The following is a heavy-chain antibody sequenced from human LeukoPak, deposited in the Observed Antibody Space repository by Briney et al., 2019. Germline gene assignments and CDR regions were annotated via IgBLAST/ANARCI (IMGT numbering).Heavy chain of an antibody. D-gene: IGHD4-23*01. CDR2: IKQDGSEK. CDR3: ARDGFGNPLGY. V-gene: IGHV3-7*05. Sequence: GGSLRLSCAGSGVTFSSYWMSWVRQAPGKGLEWVANIKQDGSEKYYVDSVKGRFTIPRDNAENSLYLQMNSLRAEDTAVYYCARDGFGNPLGYWGQGALVTVSS. CDR1: GVTFSSYW. J-gene: IGHJ4*02.